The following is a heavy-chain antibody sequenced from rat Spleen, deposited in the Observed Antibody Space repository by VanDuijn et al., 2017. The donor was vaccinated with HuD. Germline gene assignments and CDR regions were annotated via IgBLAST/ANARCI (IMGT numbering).Heavy chain of an antibody. CDR2: ISYDGSST. Sequence: EVQLVESGGGLVQPGRSLKLSCVASGFTFSSFPMAWVRQGPTEGLEWVATISYDGSSTYYRDSVKGRFTISRDNAKSTLYLQMDSLRSEDTATYYCARSYMDAWGQGASVTVSS. J-gene: IGHJ4*01. CDR3: ARSYMDA. CDR1: GFTFSSFP. V-gene: IGHV5-29*01.